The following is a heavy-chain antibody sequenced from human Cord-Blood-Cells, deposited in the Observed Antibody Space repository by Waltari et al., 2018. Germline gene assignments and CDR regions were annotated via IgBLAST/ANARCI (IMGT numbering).Heavy chain of an antibody. CDR2: INHSGST. J-gene: IGHJ2*01. CDR1: GGSFSGYY. V-gene: IGHV4-34*01. D-gene: IGHD4-17*01. Sequence: QQWGAGLLKPSETLSLTCAVYGGSFSGYYWSWIRQPPGKGLEWIGEINHSGSTNYNPSLKSRVTISVDTSKNQFSLKLSSVTAADTAVYYCARVEYGDYWYFDLWGRGTLVTVSS. CDR3: ARVEYGDYWYFDL.